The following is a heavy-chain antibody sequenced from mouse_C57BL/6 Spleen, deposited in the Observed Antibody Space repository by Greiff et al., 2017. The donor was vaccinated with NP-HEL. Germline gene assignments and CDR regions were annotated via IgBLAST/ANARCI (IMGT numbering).Heavy chain of an antibody. V-gene: IGHV5-17*01. D-gene: IGHD2-5*01. J-gene: IGHJ4*01. CDR2: ISSGSSTI. CDR1: GFTFSDYG. Sequence: EVKLVESGGGLVKPGGSLKLSCAASGFTFSDYGMHWVRQAPEKGLEWVAYISSGSSTIYYADTVKGRFTISRDNAKNTLFLQMTSLRSEDTAMYYCARTGYSNGYAMDYWGQGTSVTVSS. CDR3: ARTGYSNGYAMDY.